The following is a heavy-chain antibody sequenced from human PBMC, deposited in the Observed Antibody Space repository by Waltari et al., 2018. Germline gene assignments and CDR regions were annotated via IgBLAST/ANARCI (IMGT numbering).Heavy chain of an antibody. CDR2: INHSGST. CDR3: ARVKGISMIVEIRYGMDV. CDR1: GESFSGFY. Sequence: QVQLQQWGAGLLKPSDTLSLTCAVFGESFSGFYWTWIRQSPGKGLEWIGEINHSGSTKDKPDLESRVTISIDTPKNQFFLRRTSVIAADAGVYYCARVKGISMIVEIRYGMDVWGQGTTVTVSS. J-gene: IGHJ6*02. V-gene: IGHV4-34*01. D-gene: IGHD2-21*01.